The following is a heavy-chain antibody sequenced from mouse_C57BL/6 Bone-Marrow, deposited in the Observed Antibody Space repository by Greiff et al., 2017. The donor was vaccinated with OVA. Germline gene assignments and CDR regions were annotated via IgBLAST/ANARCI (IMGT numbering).Heavy chain of an antibody. CDR2: ISDGGSYT. CDR1: GFTFSSYA. D-gene: IGHD1-1*01. J-gene: IGHJ3*01. Sequence: VVESGGGLVKPGGSLKLSCAASGFTFSSYAMSWVRQTPEKRLEWVATISDGGSYTYYPDNVKGRFTISRDNAKNNLYLQMSHLKSEDTAMYYCARAHYSRRFAYWGQGTLVTVSA. V-gene: IGHV5-4*01. CDR3: ARAHYSRRFAY.